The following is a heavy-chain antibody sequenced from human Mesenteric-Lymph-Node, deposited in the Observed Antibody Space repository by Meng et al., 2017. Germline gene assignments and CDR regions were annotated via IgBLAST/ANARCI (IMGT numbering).Heavy chain of an antibody. CDR1: GFTVSNNY. J-gene: IGHJ4*02. CDR2: IYSGGST. CDR3: ARESRSGRYDYFDY. Sequence: GESLKISCAASGFTVSNNYMSWVRQAPGKGLEWVSVIYSGGSTNYADSVKGRFTISRDNSKNTLYLQMNSLRVEDTAVYYCARESRSGRYDYFDYWGQGTRVT. V-gene: IGHV3-66*02. D-gene: IGHD1-26*01.